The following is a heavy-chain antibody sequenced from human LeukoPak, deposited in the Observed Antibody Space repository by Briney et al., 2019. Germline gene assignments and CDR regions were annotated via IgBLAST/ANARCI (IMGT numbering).Heavy chain of an antibody. Sequence: ASVKVSCKASGGTFSNYAVSWIRQAPGQGLEWMGRIIPILGIANYAQKFQGRVTITADKSTSTAYMELSSLRSEDTAVYYCARIYRPRGYYDSSGYQNEDYWGQGTLVTVSS. CDR2: IIPILGIA. V-gene: IGHV1-69*04. D-gene: IGHD3-22*01. CDR3: ARIYRPRGYYDSSGYQNEDY. CDR1: GGTFSNYA. J-gene: IGHJ4*02.